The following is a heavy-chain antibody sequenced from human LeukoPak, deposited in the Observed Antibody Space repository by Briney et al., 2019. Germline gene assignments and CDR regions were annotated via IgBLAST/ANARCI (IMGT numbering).Heavy chain of an antibody. J-gene: IGHJ4*02. CDR2: ISSSSSYI. CDR3: ARADTAMVSFDY. CDR1: GFTFSSYS. V-gene: IGHV3-21*01. D-gene: IGHD5-18*01. Sequence: NPGGSLRLSCAASGFTFSSYSMNWVRQAPGKGLGWVSSISSSSSYIYYADSVKGRFTISRDNAKNSLYLQMNSLRAEDTAVYYCARADTAMVSFDYWGQGTLVTVSS.